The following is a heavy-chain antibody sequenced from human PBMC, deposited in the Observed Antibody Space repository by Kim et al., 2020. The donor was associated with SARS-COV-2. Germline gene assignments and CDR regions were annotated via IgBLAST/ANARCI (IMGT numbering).Heavy chain of an antibody. V-gene: IGHV3-23*01. D-gene: IGHD2-15*01. Sequence: TEYADSVKRRFTISRDNSKNTLYLQMNSLRAEDTAVYYCAKDTTVVNFDYWGQGTLVTVSS. CDR2: T. CDR3: AKDTTVVNFDY. J-gene: IGHJ4*02.